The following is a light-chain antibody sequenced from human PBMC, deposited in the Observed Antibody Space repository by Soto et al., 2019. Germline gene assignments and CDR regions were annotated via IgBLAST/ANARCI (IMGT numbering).Light chain of an antibody. CDR3: HQYGTSVGT. Sequence: EIRMTQSRASLSGSAGRTPARSGRASQSISDTFAGYQQKPGQAPRLLIYAASSRATGIPDRVGGSGSGTDFSLTISRLEPEDFAVYYCHQYGTSVGTFGQGNKVDIK. V-gene: IGKV3-20*01. CDR1: QSISDTF. CDR2: AAS. J-gene: IGKJ1*01.